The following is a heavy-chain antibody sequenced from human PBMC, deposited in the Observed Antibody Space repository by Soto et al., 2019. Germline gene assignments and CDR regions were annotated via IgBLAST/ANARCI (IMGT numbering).Heavy chain of an antibody. CDR1: GGTFSSYT. Sequence: QVQLVQSGAEVKKPGSSVKVSCKASGGTFSSYTISWVRQAPGQGLEWMGRIIPILGIANYAQKFQGRVTITADKSTSTAYIERSSLRSEDMAVYYCARWGVTGYGSGPFASWCQVTLVTVFS. CDR2: IIPILGIA. J-gene: IGHJ4*02. CDR3: ARWGVTGYGSGPFAS. V-gene: IGHV1-69*02. D-gene: IGHD3-10*01.